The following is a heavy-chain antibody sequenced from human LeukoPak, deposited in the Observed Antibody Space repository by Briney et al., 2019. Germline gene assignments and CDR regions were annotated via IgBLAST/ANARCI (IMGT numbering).Heavy chain of an antibody. D-gene: IGHD6-6*01. V-gene: IGHV3-23*01. CDR2: ISGSGSST. Sequence: PGGSLRLSCAASGFTFSSYAMSWVRQAPGKGLEWVSAISGSGSSTYYADSVKGRFTISRDNSKNTLYLQMNSLRAEDTAVYYCAKCWDSSSSALTDYWGQGTLVTVSS. CDR1: GFTFSSYA. CDR3: AKCWDSSSSALTDY. J-gene: IGHJ4*02.